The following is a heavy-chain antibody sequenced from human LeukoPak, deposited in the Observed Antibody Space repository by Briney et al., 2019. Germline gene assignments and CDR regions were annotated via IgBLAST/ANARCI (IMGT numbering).Heavy chain of an antibody. D-gene: IGHD1-26*01. CDR1: GGSVRSGSYY. CDR2: IYSSVST. V-gene: IGHV4-39*01. J-gene: IGHJ4*02. CDR3: AYSGSYGHLGY. Sequence: SETLSLTCTVSGGSVRSGSYYWAWIRQPPGKGLEWIGSIYSSVSTYYNPSLKSRVTISVDTSKNQFSLRLSSVTAADTALYYCAYSGSYGHLGYWGQGIPVTVSS.